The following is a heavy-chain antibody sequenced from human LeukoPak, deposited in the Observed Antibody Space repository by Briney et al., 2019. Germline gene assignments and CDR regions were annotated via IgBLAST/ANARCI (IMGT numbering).Heavy chain of an antibody. CDR3: ARFYCTSPSCHDKAFDI. J-gene: IGHJ3*02. CDR1: GFTFSNYW. V-gene: IGHV3-7*01. D-gene: IGHD2-2*01. CDR2: IKQDGNEK. Sequence: PGGSLRLSCAASGFTFSNYWMSWVRQAPGKRLEWVANIKQDGNEKYYLDSVKGRFTISRDNAKNSLYLQVNSLRAEDTAVYYCARFYCTSPSCHDKAFDIWGQGTMLAVSS.